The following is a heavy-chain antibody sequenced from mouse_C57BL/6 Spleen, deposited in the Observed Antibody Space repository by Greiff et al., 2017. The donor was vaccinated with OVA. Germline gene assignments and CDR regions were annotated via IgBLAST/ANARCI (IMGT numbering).Heavy chain of an antibody. CDR1: GYTFTSYW. V-gene: IGHV1-50*01. CDR2: ISPSDSYT. Sequence: QVQLQQPGAELVKPGASVKLSCKASGYTFTSYWMQWVKQRPGQGLEWIGEISPSDSYTNYNQKFKGKATLTVDTSSSTAYMQLSSLTSEDSAVYYCARLGLRRWCAYWGQGTLVTVSA. J-gene: IGHJ3*01. D-gene: IGHD2-4*01. CDR3: ARLGLRRWCAY.